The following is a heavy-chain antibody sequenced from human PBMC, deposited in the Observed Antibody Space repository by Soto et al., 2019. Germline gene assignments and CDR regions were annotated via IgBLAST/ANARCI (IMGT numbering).Heavy chain of an antibody. D-gene: IGHD4-17*01. CDR1: GGSISSGGYY. V-gene: IGHV4-31*03. CDR2: IYYSGST. J-gene: IGHJ1*01. CDR3: ARTSSMTTVTSFQH. Sequence: PSETLSLTCTVSGGSISSGGYYWRWIRQHPGKGLEWIGYIYYSGSTYYNQSLKSRVTISVDTSKNQFSLKLSSVTAADTSVYYCARTSSMTTVTSFQHWGQGTLVTVSS.